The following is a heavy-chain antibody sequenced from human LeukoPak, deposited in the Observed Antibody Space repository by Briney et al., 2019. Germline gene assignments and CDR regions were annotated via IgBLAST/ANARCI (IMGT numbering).Heavy chain of an antibody. V-gene: IGHV1-46*01. J-gene: IGHJ4*02. CDR2: INPSGGST. CDR1: GYTFTSYY. D-gene: IGHD5-24*01. CDR3: ARDLEATSTVEMATTTQGLNDY. Sequence: ASVKVSCKASGYTFTSYYMHWVRQAPGQGLEWMGIINPSGGSTSYAQKFQGRVTMTRDTSTSTVYMELSSLRSEDTAVYYRARDLEATSTVEMATTTQGLNDYWGQGTLVTVSS.